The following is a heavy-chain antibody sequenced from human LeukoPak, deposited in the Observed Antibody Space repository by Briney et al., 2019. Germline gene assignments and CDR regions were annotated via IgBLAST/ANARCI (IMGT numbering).Heavy chain of an antibody. CDR2: VYYSGST. J-gene: IGHJ5*02. Sequence: SETLSLTCTVSGGSISSSTYYWGWIRQPPGKGLEWIGNVYYSGSTYYNPSLKSRVTISVDTSKNQFSLKLSSVTAADTAVYYCARGCLPTGCWFDPWGQGTLVTVSS. CDR1: GGSISSSTYY. D-gene: IGHD2-15*01. V-gene: IGHV4-39*07. CDR3: ARGCLPTGCWFDP.